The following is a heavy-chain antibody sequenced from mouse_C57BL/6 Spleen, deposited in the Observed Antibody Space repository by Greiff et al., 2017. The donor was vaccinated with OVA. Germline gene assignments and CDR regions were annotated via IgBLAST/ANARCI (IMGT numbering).Heavy chain of an antibody. V-gene: IGHV5-17*01. CDR1: GFTFSDYG. J-gene: IGHJ4*01. CDR3: ARGDWDVGAMDY. Sequence: EVKVVESGGGLVKPGGSLKLSCAASGFTFSDYGMHWVRQAPEKGLEWVAYISSGSSTIYYADTVKGRFTISRDNAKNTLFLQMTSLRSEDTAMYYCARGDWDVGAMDYWGQGTSVTVSS. D-gene: IGHD4-1*01. CDR2: ISSGSSTI.